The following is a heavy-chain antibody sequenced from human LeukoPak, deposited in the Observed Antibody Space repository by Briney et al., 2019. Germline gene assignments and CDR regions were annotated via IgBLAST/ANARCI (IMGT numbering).Heavy chain of an antibody. Sequence: GGSLRLSCAASGFTFSDYYMTWIRQAPGKGLEWISYISSGGSTIYYADSVRGQFTISRDNAKNSLYLQMNSLRAEDTAVYYCARVQKGIAAAGAGGGWFEPWGQGTLVTVSS. CDR1: GFTFSDYY. V-gene: IGHV3-11*01. CDR2: ISSGGSTI. D-gene: IGHD6-13*01. J-gene: IGHJ5*02. CDR3: ARVQKGIAAAGAGGGWFEP.